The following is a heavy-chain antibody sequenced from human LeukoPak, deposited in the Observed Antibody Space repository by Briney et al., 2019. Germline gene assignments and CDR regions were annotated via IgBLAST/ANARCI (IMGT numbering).Heavy chain of an antibody. V-gene: IGHV1-69*01. CDR1: GGTFSSYA. J-gene: IGHJ4*02. CDR3: ARGFTNVNKYYDILTGYPYYFDY. Sequence: GSSVKVSCKASGGTFSSYAISWVRQAPGHGLEWMGGIIPISGTANYAQKFQGRVTITADESTSTAYMELSSLRSEDTAVYYCARGFTNVNKYYDILTGYPYYFDYWGQGTLVTVSS. CDR2: IIPISGTA. D-gene: IGHD3-9*01.